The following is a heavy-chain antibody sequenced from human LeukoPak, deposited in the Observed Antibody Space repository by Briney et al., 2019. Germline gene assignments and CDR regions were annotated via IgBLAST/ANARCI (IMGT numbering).Heavy chain of an antibody. CDR2: INPSGGST. J-gene: IGHJ6*02. CDR3: ARVQDIVGDWYYYYGMDV. D-gene: IGHD2-15*01. V-gene: IGHV1-46*01. CDR1: GYTFTSYY. Sequence: ASVKVSCKASGYTFTSYYMHWVRQAPGQGLEWMGIINPSGGSTSYAQKFQGRVTITADKSTSTAYMELSSLRSEDTAVYYCARVQDIVGDWYYYYGMDVWGQGTTVTVSS.